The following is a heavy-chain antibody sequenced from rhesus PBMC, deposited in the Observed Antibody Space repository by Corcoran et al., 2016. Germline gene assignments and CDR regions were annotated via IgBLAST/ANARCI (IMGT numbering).Heavy chain of an antibody. D-gene: IGHD3-16*01. CDR2: INYGGSRT. Sequence: EVQLVETGGGLVQPGGSLKLSCAASGFTFRNYGKSWVRQAPGKGLEWVSTINYGGSRTSYADSVKGRFTISRVNSKTTLSLQMRSLRAEDTAVYYCARDLYYSGSYYYEVISMDVWGRGVLVTVSS. V-gene: IGHV3S5*01. J-gene: IGHJ5-2*02. CDR1: GFTFRNYG. CDR3: ARDLYYSGSYYYEVISMDV.